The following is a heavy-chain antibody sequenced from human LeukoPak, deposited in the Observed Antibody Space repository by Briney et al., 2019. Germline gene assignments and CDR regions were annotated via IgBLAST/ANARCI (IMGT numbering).Heavy chain of an antibody. V-gene: IGHV4-59*01. Sequence: SETLSLTCTVSGGSISSYYWSWIRQPPGKGLEWIGYIYYSGSTNYNPSLKSRVTISVDTSKNQFSLKLSSVTAADTAVYYCAREKIMITFGGVIVTQHAFDIWGQGTMVTVSS. CDR3: AREKIMITFGGVIVTQHAFDI. D-gene: IGHD3-16*02. CDR2: IYYSGST. J-gene: IGHJ3*02. CDR1: GGSISSYY.